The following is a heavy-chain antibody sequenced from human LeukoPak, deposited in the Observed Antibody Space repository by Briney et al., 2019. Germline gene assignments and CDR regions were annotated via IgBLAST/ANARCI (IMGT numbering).Heavy chain of an antibody. J-gene: IGHJ4*02. CDR2: INPNSGGT. V-gene: IGHV1-2*02. Sequence: ASVKVSCKASGSTFTSYVISWVRQAPGQGLEWMGWINPNSGGTNYAQKFQGRVTMTRDTSISTAYMELSRLRSDDTAVYYCTRATPEYSSGWKYYFDYWGQGTLVTVSS. D-gene: IGHD6-19*01. CDR3: TRATPEYSSGWKYYFDY. CDR1: GSTFTSYV.